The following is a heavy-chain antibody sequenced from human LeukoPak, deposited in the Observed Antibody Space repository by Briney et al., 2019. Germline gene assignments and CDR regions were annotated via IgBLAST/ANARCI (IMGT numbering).Heavy chain of an antibody. Sequence: GGSLRLSCAASGFTFGSYAMHWVRQAPGKGLEWVAVISYDGSNKYYADSVKGRFTISRDNSKNTLYLQMNSLRAEDTAVYYCARDRIAGFGELSRFDYWGQGTLVTVSS. CDR2: ISYDGSNK. CDR3: ARDRIAGFGELSRFDY. J-gene: IGHJ4*02. D-gene: IGHD3-10*01. CDR1: GFTFGSYA. V-gene: IGHV3-30*04.